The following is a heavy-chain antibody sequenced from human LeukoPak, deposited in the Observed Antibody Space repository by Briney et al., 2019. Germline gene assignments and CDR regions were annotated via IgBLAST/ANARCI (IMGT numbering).Heavy chain of an antibody. CDR1: GFTFSSYW. J-gene: IGHJ5*02. CDR2: INSDGSST. V-gene: IGHV3-74*01. D-gene: IGHD1-26*01. CDR3: ASEWEPYGGFDP. Sequence: EGSLRLSCAASGFTFSSYWMHWVRQAPGKGLVWVSRINSDGSSTSYADSVKGRFTISRDNAKNTLYLQMNSLRAEDTAVYYCASEWEPYGGFDPWGQGTLVTVSS.